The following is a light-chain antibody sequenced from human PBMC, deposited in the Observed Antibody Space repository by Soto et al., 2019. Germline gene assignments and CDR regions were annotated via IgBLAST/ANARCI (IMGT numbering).Light chain of an antibody. CDR2: GAS. V-gene: IGKV3-15*01. J-gene: IGKJ1*01. CDR1: QSVSSN. Sequence: EIVMTHSPDSLSVSPGERATLSSRASQSVSSNLAWYQQKLGQAPRLLIYGASTRATGISARFSGSGSGTEFTLTISSLQSEDFAIYYCQQYKNWPRTFGQGTKV. CDR3: QQYKNWPRT.